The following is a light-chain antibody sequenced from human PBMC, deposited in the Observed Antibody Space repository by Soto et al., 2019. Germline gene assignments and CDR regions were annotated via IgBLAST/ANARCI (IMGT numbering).Light chain of an antibody. Sequence: ILLTQSPGTLSLSPGETATLSCSASQSVSSYYLAWYQQKPGQAPRLLIYAASSRATGIPDRFSGGGSGTDLTLTISRLEPEDFAVYYCQQCGSSPWTFGQGTKVDI. CDR3: QQCGSSPWT. CDR2: AAS. J-gene: IGKJ1*01. V-gene: IGKV3-20*01. CDR1: QSVSSYY.